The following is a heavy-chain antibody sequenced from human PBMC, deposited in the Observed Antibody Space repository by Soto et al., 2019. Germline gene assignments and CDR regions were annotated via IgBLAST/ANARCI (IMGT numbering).Heavy chain of an antibody. J-gene: IGHJ6*02. D-gene: IGHD4-17*01. V-gene: IGHV3-74*01. CDR1: GFTFSDYW. Sequence: EVQLVESGGGLVQPGGSLRLSCAASGFTFSDYWMHWVRQAPGKGLVWVSRIKGDASSIAYADSVRGRFTMSRDNAKNTLYLQTNSLRAEDTAVYYCARGLRGYYGKDVWGQGTTVTVSS. CDR3: ARGLRGYYGKDV. CDR2: IKGDASSI.